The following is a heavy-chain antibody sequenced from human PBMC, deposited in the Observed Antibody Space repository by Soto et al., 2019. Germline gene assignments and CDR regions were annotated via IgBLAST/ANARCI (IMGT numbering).Heavy chain of an antibody. J-gene: IGHJ6*02. CDR2: ISGYNGNT. V-gene: IGHV1-18*01. D-gene: IGHD6-19*01. Sequence: QVQLVQSGAEVKKPGASVKVSCKASGYTFTSYGISWVRQAPGQGLEWMGWISGYNGNTNYAQKLQGRVTMTTDTSTSTAYMEVRSLRSDDTAVYYCAREGPVAGTPLPEYYYGMDVWGQGTTVTLSS. CDR3: AREGPVAGTPLPEYYYGMDV. CDR1: GYTFTSYG.